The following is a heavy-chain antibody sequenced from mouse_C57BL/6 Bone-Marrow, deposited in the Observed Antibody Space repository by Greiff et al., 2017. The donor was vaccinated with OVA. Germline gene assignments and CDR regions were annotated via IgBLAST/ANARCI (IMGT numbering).Heavy chain of an antibody. CDR2: IYPRSGNT. CDR3: AREDYYGSSYDY. Sequence: VKLQESGAELARPGASVKLSCKASGYTFTSYGISWVKQRTGQGLEWIGEIYPRSGNTYYNEKFKGKATLTADKSSSTAYMELRSLTSEDSAVYFCAREDYYGSSYDYWGQGTTLTVSS. D-gene: IGHD1-1*01. J-gene: IGHJ2*01. CDR1: GYTFTSYG. V-gene: IGHV1-81*01.